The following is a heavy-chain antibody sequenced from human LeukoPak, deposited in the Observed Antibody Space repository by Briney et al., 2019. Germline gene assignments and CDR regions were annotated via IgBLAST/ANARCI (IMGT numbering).Heavy chain of an antibody. J-gene: IGHJ3*02. CDR3: ARALLRHYDFWSGYAGGAFDI. CDR1: GYTFTSYG. CDR2: ISAYNDNT. D-gene: IGHD3-3*01. V-gene: IGHV1-18*01. Sequence: ASVKVSCKASGYTFTSYGISWVRQAPGQGLEWMGWISAYNDNTKYAQKLQGRVTMTTDTSTSTAYMELRSLRSDDTAVYYCARALLRHYDFWSGYAGGAFDIWGQGTMVTVSS.